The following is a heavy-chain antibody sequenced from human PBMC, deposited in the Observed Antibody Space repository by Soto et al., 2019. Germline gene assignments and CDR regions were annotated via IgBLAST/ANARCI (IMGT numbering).Heavy chain of an antibody. D-gene: IGHD6-13*01. V-gene: IGHV1-18*03. Sequence: QVQLVQSGAEVKKPGASVKVSCKASGYTFTSYGISWVRQAPGQGLEWMGWISAYNGNTNYAQTLQDRVTMTADTSTSTAYMELRSLRSDDMAVYYCAREGYSSSWDDYYFDSWGQGTLVTVSS. CDR1: GYTFTSYG. CDR2: ISAYNGNT. CDR3: AREGYSSSWDDYYFDS. J-gene: IGHJ4*02.